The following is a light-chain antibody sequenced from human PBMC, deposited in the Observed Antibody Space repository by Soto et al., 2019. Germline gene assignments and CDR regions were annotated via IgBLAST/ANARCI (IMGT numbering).Light chain of an antibody. Sequence: QSALTQPASVSGYPGQSITISCTGTSSDVYGYKYVSWYQQHPGKAPKLIMIYDVSNRPSGVSNRFSGSKSGNTASLTISGLQAEDEAEYYCSSYTTTTTVIFGGGTKLTVL. J-gene: IGLJ2*01. V-gene: IGLV2-14*01. CDR2: DVS. CDR3: SSYTTTTTVI. CDR1: SSDVYGYKY.